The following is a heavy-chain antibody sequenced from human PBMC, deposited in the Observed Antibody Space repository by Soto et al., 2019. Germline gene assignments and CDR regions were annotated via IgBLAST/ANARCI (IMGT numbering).Heavy chain of an antibody. CDR1: GFTASSNY. D-gene: IGHD2-2*01. V-gene: IGHV3-66*01. J-gene: IGHJ3*02. CDR3: AREILVPAAFDAFDI. CDR2: TYSGGST. Sequence: PGGSLRLSCAASGFTASSNYMSWVRQAPGEGLEWVSVTYSGGSTYYADSVKGRFTISRDNSKNTLYLQMNSLRAEDTAVYYCAREILVPAAFDAFDIWGQGTMVTVSS.